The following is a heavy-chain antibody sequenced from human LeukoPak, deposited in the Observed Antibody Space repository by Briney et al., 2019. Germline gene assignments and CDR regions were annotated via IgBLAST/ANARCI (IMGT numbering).Heavy chain of an antibody. CDR3: ARAILWFGEPYYFDY. V-gene: IGHV4-59*01. J-gene: IGHJ4*02. Sequence: SETLSLTCTVSGGSISSYYWSWIRQPPGKGLEWIGYIYYSGSTNYNPSLKSRVTMSVDTSKNQFSLKLSSVTAAGTAVYYCARAILWFGEPYYFDYWGQGTLVTVSS. CDR2: IYYSGST. CDR1: GGSISSYY. D-gene: IGHD3-10*01.